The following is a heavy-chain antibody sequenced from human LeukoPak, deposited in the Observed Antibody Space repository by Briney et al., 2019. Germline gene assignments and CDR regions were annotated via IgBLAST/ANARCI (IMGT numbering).Heavy chain of an antibody. CDR2: IGTAGDT. CDR1: GFAFSSYD. D-gene: IGHD3-22*01. J-gene: IGHJ4*02. V-gene: IGHV3-13*01. CDR3: ARGRISAYYRFDY. Sequence: GGSLRLSCAASGFAFSSYDMHWVRQATGKGLEWVSAIGTAGDTYYPGSVKGRFTISRENAKNSLYLQMNSLRAGDTAVYYCARGRISAYYRFDYWGQGTLVTVSS.